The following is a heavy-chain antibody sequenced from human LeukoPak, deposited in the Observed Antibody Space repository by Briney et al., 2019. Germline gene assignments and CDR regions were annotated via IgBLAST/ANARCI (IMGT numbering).Heavy chain of an antibody. CDR1: GFTISSYA. CDR2: ITGSGGYT. Sequence: GGSLRLSCGASGFTISSYAMSWVRQAPGKGLEWVSTITGSGGYTYYADSVKGRFTISRDNAKNSLYLQMNSLRAEDTAVYYCARDKSGWYPLDYWGQGTLVTVSS. CDR3: ARDKSGWYPLDY. V-gene: IGHV3-23*01. J-gene: IGHJ4*02. D-gene: IGHD6-19*01.